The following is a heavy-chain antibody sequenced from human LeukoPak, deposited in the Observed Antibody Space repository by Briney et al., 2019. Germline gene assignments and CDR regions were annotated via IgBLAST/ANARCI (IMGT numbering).Heavy chain of an antibody. J-gene: IGHJ3*02. V-gene: IGHV3-64*01. CDR1: GFTFSSYA. Sequence: GGSLRLSCAASGFTFSSYAMHWVRQAPGKGLEYVSAISSNGGSTYYANSVKGRFTISRDNSKNTLYLQMGSLRAEDMAVYYCARGLIVGATKRGGAFDIWGQGTMVTVSS. D-gene: IGHD1-26*01. CDR3: ARGLIVGATKRGGAFDI. CDR2: ISSNGGST.